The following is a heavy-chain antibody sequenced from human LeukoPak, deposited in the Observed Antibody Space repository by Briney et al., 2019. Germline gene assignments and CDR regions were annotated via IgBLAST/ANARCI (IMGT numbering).Heavy chain of an antibody. D-gene: IGHD3-3*01. CDR3: AKGLVVEWLGGMDV. V-gene: IGHV3-9*02. CDR2: IRWKSGSI. J-gene: IGHJ3*01. CDR1: GFPSDDYA. Sequence: GGPLRLPCAPSGFPSDDYAMHWVRQAPGKGVEGVSGIRWKSGSIGYADSVKGRFTISRDNAKNSLYLQMNSLRAEDTALYYCAKGLVVEWLGGMDVWGQGTMVTVSS.